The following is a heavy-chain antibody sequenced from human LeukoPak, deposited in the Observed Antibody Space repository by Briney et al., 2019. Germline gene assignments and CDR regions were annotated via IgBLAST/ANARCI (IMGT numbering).Heavy chain of an antibody. CDR2: ICSNDNNT. D-gene: IGHD4-17*01. CDR3: AKVFRKDGDFHLFDY. J-gene: IGHJ4*02. Sequence: GGSLRLSCSASGFTFNNFAMTWVRQAPGKGLEWVSAICSNDNNTYYANSVKGRFTISRDNSKNTLSLQLNSLRAEDTAVYYCAKVFRKDGDFHLFDYWGQGTLVTVSS. CDR1: GFTFNNFA. V-gene: IGHV3-23*01.